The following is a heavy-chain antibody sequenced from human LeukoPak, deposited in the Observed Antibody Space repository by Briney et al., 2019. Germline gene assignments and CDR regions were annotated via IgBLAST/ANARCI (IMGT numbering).Heavy chain of an antibody. J-gene: IGHJ5*02. CDR3: ARAGLSSSNWFDP. D-gene: IGHD6-13*01. V-gene: IGHV4-34*01. CDR2: INHSGST. CDR1: GGSFSGYY. Sequence: SETLSLTCAVYGGSFSGYYWSWIRQPPGKGLEWIGEINHSGSTNYNPSLKSRVTISVDTSKNQFSLKLSSATAADTAVYYCARAGLSSSNWFDPWGQGTLVTVSS.